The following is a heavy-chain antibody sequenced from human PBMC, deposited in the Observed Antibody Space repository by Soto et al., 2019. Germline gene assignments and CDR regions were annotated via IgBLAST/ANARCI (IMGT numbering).Heavy chain of an antibody. CDR3: AKDRYLDHDSRGYLFDN. J-gene: IGHJ4*02. CDR1: GFTFNIYA. Sequence: EVQLLESGGDLIQPGGSLRLSCAASGFTFNIYAMTWVRQAPGKGLEWVSAISRYGDFTYYADSVEGRFTISRDNSKNTLYLQMNSLRAEDTAVWDCAKDRYLDHDSRGYLFDNWGQGTLVTVSS. D-gene: IGHD3-22*01. CDR2: ISRYGDFT. V-gene: IGHV3-23*01.